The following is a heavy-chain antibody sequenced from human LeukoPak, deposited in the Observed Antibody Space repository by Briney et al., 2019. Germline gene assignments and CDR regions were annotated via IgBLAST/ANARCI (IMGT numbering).Heavy chain of an antibody. Sequence: PGGSLRLSCAASGFTFSSYAMHWVRQAPGKVLEWVAVISYDGSNKYYADSVKGRFTISRDNSKNTLYLQMNSLRAEDTAVYYCARVRITMVRGVINHAIRGAFDIWGQGTMVTVSS. CDR1: GFTFSSYA. D-gene: IGHD3-10*01. CDR2: ISYDGSNK. J-gene: IGHJ3*02. CDR3: ARVRITMVRGVINHAIRGAFDI. V-gene: IGHV3-30*04.